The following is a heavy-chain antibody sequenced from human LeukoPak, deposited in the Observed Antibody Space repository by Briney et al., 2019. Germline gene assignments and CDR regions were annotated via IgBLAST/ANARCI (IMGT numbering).Heavy chain of an antibody. D-gene: IGHD6-13*01. CDR2: INPNSGGT. J-gene: IGHJ4*02. V-gene: IGHV1-2*02. CDR1: GYTFTVYY. Sequence: ASLKVSCTASGYTFTVYYMRWVRQAPGQGLEWMGWINPNSGGTNYAQKFQGRVTMTRDTSISTAYLELSRLRSDDTAVYYCALGGYRSSWYIDYWGQGTLVTVSS. CDR3: ALGGYRSSWYIDY.